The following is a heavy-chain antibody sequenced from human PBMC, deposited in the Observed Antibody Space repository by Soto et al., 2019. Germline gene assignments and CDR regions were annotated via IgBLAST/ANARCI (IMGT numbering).Heavy chain of an antibody. CDR1: GFTFSSYA. J-gene: IGHJ3*02. Sequence: GGSLRLSCAASGFTFSSYAMSWVRQAPGKGLEWVSAISGSGGSTYYADSVKGRFTISRDNAKNSLYLQMNSLRAEDTAVYYCARHKLGATDAFDIWGQGTMVTVSS. CDR3: ARHKLGATDAFDI. D-gene: IGHD1-26*01. CDR2: ISGSGGST. V-gene: IGHV3-23*01.